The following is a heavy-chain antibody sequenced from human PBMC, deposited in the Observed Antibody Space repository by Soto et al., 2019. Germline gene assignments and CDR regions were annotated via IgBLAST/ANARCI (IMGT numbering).Heavy chain of an antibody. CDR1: GFTFSNAW. J-gene: IGHJ5*02. CDR2: IKSKTDGGTT. D-gene: IGHD3-10*01. Sequence: PGGSLRLACAASGFTFSNAWMNWVRQAPGKGLEWVGRIKSKTDGGTTDYAAPVKGRFTISRDDSKNTLYLQMNSLKTEDTAVYYCTTDYFGWGSYYTLSWFDPWGQGTLVTVSS. V-gene: IGHV3-15*07. CDR3: TTDYFGWGSYYTLSWFDP.